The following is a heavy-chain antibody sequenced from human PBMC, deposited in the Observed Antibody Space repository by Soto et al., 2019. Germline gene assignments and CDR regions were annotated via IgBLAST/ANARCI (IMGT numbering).Heavy chain of an antibody. Sequence: QVQLVESGGGVVQPGRSLRLSCAASGFTFSSYGMHWVRQAPGKGLEWVAVISYDGSNKYYADAVQGRFTITRDNSKKTLYLQMNILSAEDTAVYYCEKRPGFDPWYYYGSGSYYKPNWFDPWGQGTLVTVSS. CDR2: ISYDGSNK. CDR3: EKRPGFDPWYYYGSGSYYKPNWFDP. V-gene: IGHV3-30*18. CDR1: GFTFSSYG. D-gene: IGHD3-10*01. J-gene: IGHJ5*02.